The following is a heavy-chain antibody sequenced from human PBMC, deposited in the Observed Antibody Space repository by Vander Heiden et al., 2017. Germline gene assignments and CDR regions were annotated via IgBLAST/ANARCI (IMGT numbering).Heavy chain of an antibody. J-gene: IGHJ4*02. D-gene: IGHD3-10*01. CDR1: GFTFSDYS. V-gene: IGHV3-11*01. CDR2: ISSSGSTI. CDR3: AKVPGGYGGYFFDY. Sequence: QVQLVESGGGLVKPGGSLRLSCAASGFTFSDYSMSWIRQAPGKGLEWVSYISSSGSTIYYADAVKGRFTISRDNAKNALYLQMKRMRAEETAVYYFAKVPGGYGGYFFDYWGQGTMVTVYS.